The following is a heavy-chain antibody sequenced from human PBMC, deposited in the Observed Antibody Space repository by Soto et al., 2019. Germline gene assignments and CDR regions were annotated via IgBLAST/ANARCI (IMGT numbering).Heavy chain of an antibody. V-gene: IGHV4-31*03. CDR2: IYYSGST. Sequence: SETLSLTCTVSGGSISSGGYYWSWIRQHPGKGLEWIGYIYYSGSTYYSPSLKSRVTISVDTSKNQFSLKLSSVTAADTAVYYCARTMTTVVTPCFWFDPWGQGTLVTVSS. J-gene: IGHJ5*02. CDR3: ARTMTTVVTPCFWFDP. CDR1: GGSISSGGYY. D-gene: IGHD4-17*01.